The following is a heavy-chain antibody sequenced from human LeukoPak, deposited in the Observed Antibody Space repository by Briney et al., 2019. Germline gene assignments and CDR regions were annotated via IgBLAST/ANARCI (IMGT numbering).Heavy chain of an antibody. Sequence: ASVKVSCTASGYPFTVYYMHWLRQAPGQGLEWMGWMNPNTGGTHYAQSFQGRVTFTRDTSISTAYMDLSSLRSDDAALYFCARGVLTAAGTGAFDYWGQGTLVTVSS. D-gene: IGHD6-13*01. CDR2: MNPNTGGT. J-gene: IGHJ4*02. CDR1: GYPFTVYY. V-gene: IGHV1-2*02. CDR3: ARGVLTAAGTGAFDY.